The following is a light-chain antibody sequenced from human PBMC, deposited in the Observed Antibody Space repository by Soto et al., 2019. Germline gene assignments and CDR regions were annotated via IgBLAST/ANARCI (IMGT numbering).Light chain of an antibody. J-gene: IGLJ2*01. CDR1: SSDVGGYNY. V-gene: IGLV2-14*01. CDR2: DVS. Sequence: QSALTQPASVSGSPGQSITISCTGTSSDVGGYNYVSWYQQHPGKAPKLMIYDVSNRPSGVSNRFSGSKSGNTASLTISGLQAEVEADYYCSSYTSSTHVVFGGGTKVTVL. CDR3: SSYTSSTHVV.